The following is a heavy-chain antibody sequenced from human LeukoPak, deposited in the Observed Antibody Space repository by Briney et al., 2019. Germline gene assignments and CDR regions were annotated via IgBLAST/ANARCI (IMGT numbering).Heavy chain of an antibody. D-gene: IGHD6-13*01. CDR2: ISSSSSTI. J-gene: IGHJ4*02. CDR3: ARDWGSRYFDY. CDR1: GFTFSSYS. Sequence: PGGSLRLSCAASGFTFSSYSMNWVRQAPGKGLEWVSYISSSSSTIYYADSVKGRFTISRDNAKNSLYLQMNSPRAEDTAVYYCARDWGSRYFDYWGQGTLVTVSS. V-gene: IGHV3-48*04.